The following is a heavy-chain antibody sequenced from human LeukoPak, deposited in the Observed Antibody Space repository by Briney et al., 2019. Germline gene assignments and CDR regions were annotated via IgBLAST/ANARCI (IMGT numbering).Heavy chain of an antibody. CDR1: GGSISSYY. V-gene: IGHV4-59*01. CDR3: AREASSGWHIDY. CDR2: IFHSGST. D-gene: IGHD6-19*01. Sequence: PSETLSLTCTVSGGSISSYYWNWIRQPPGKGLEWIGYIFHSGSTNYNPSLKSQVTMSVDTSKSQFSLKLNSVTAADTAVYYCAREASSGWHIDYWGQGTLVTVSS. J-gene: IGHJ4*02.